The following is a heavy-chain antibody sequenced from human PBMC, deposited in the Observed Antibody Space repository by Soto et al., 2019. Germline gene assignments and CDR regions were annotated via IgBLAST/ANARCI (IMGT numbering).Heavy chain of an antibody. CDR2: IFSSGST. CDR3: ARDGTYSAYNFAHGIQLWSFDF. Sequence: SETLSLTCTVSGGSINTFYWSWVRQPAGKGLEWIGRIFSSGSTSFNPSLESRVAMSVDTSKNHFSLNLSSVTAADMAVYYSARDGTYSAYNFAHGIQLWSFDFWGQGALVTVSS. D-gene: IGHD5-12*01. J-gene: IGHJ4*02. CDR1: GGSINTFY. V-gene: IGHV4-4*07.